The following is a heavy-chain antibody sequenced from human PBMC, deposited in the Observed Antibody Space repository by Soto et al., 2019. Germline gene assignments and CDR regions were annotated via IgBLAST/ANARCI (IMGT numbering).Heavy chain of an antibody. J-gene: IGHJ4*02. CDR1: GFTFSSYW. D-gene: IGHD2-2*01. CDR3: AKSLSAIPGDS. Sequence: EVQLVESGGGLVQSGGSLRLSCAASGFTFSSYWMSWVRQGPGKGPEWVANIKQDGNEKYYVDSVKGRFTISRDNAKNSLYLQMTSLRAEDTAVYHCAKSLSAIPGDSWGQGTLVTVSS. V-gene: IGHV3-7*05. CDR2: IKQDGNEK.